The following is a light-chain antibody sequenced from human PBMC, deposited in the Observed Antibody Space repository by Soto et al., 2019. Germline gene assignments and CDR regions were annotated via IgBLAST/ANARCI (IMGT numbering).Light chain of an antibody. J-gene: IGKJ1*01. CDR2: GAS. CDR3: QQYGTLPKT. V-gene: IGKV3-20*01. CDR1: QSVNSNY. Sequence: EIVLTQSPGSLSLSPGERATLSCRASQSVNSNYLAWYQQKPGQAPRLLIYGASSRATGIPDRFSGSGSGTDFTLTISRLEPEDFAVFYCQQYGTLPKTFGQGTRVEIK.